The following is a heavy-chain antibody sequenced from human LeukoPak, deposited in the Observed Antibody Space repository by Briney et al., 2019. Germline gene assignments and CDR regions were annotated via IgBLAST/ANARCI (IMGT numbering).Heavy chain of an antibody. Sequence: PSETLSLTCAVYGGSFSGYYWSWIRQPPGKGLEWIGEINHSGSTNYNSSLKSRVTISVDTSKNQFSLKLSSVTAADTAVYYCARGSRFLFYGGYGKYFDYWGQGTLVTVSS. CDR1: GGSFSGYY. V-gene: IGHV4-34*01. CDR3: ARGSRFLFYGGYGKYFDY. J-gene: IGHJ4*02. CDR2: INHSGST. D-gene: IGHD5-12*01.